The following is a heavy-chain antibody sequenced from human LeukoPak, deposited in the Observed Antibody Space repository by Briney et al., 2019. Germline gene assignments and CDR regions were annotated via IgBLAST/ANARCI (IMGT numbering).Heavy chain of an antibody. D-gene: IGHD6-19*01. CDR1: GYSISSGYY. CDR2: IYHSGST. V-gene: IGHV4-38-2*02. Sequence: SETLSLTCTVSGYSISSGYYWGWIRQPPGKGLEWIGSIYHSGSTYYNPSLKSRVTISVDTSKNQFSLKLSSVTAADTAVYYCARGYSSGWYGNYYYYMDVWGKGTTVTVSS. CDR3: ARGYSSGWYGNYYYYMDV. J-gene: IGHJ6*03.